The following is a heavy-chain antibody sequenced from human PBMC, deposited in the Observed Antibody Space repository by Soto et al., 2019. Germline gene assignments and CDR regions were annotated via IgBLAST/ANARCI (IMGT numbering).Heavy chain of an antibody. D-gene: IGHD2-8*01. CDR1: GFTFSSYG. CDR2: IWYDGSNK. CDR3: ASECPVCTNGVCYLGPFVS. J-gene: IGHJ4*02. V-gene: IGHV3-33*01. Sequence: GGSLRLSCAASGFTFSSYGMHWVRQAPGKGLEWVAVIWYDGSNKYYADSVKGRFTISRDNSKNTLYLQMNSLRAEDTAVYYCASECPVCTNGVCYLGPFVSWGQGTLVTAPQ.